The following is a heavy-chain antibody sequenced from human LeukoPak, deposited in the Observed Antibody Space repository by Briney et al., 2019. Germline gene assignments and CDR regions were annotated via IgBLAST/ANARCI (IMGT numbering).Heavy chain of an antibody. J-gene: IGHJ4*02. CDR1: GFTFSSYA. CDR2: ISGSGGST. D-gene: IGHD1-26*01. V-gene: IGHV3-23*01. CDR3: ANGHSGSPWGPFDY. Sequence: PGGSLRLSCAASGFTFSSYAMSWVRQAPGKGLEWVSGISGSGGSTYYADSVKGRFTISRDNSKNTLYLQMNSLRVEDTAVYYCANGHSGSPWGPFDYWGQGTLVTVSS.